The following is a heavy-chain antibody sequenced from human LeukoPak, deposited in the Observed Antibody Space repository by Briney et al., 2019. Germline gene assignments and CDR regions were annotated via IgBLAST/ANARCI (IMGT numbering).Heavy chain of an antibody. CDR2: IIPIFGTA. CDR1: GGTFISCA. Sequence: SVKVSCKASGGTFISCAISWVRQAPGQGLEWMGGIIPIFGTANYAQKFQGRVTITADESTSTAYMELSSLRSEDTAVYYCARSRVAGPGFDYWGQGTLVTVSS. J-gene: IGHJ4*02. D-gene: IGHD6-19*01. V-gene: IGHV1-69*13. CDR3: ARSRVAGPGFDY.